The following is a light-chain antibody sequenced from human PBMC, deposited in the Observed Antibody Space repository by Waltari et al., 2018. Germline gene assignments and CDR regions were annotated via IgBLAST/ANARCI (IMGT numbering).Light chain of an antibody. J-gene: IGKJ4*01. CDR3: QHVKSYPLT. Sequence: DIQLTQSPSFLSASVGDRVTITCRASQGISSHLAWYQRKPGKAPNLLIYDASTLQNGVPSRFSGSGSETEFTLTINSLQPEDFATYYCQHVKSYPLTFGGGTEVEIK. CDR1: QGISSH. CDR2: DAS. V-gene: IGKV1-9*01.